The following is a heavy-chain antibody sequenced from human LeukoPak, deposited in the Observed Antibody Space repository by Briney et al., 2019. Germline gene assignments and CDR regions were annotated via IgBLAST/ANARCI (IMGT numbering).Heavy chain of an antibody. V-gene: IGHV4-4*07. CDR2: IYTSGST. Sequence: SETLSLTCTVSGGSISSYYWSWTRQPAGKGLEWIGRIYTSGSTNYNPSLKSRVTMSVDTSKNQFSLKLSSVTAADTAVYYCARDSKDIHEWLRFKSWFDPWGQGTLVTVSS. CDR3: ARDSKDIHEWLRFKSWFDP. J-gene: IGHJ5*02. CDR1: GGSISSYY. D-gene: IGHD5-12*01.